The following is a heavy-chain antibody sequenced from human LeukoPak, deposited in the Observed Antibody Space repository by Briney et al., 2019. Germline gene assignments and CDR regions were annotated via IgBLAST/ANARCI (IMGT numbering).Heavy chain of an antibody. V-gene: IGHV3-48*04. J-gene: IGHJ4*02. CDR1: GFTFSSYS. CDR3: AGDRAPNYYGSGSYCSAYDY. CDR2: ISSSSSTI. D-gene: IGHD3-10*01. Sequence: PGGSLRLSCAASGFTFSSYSMNWVRQAPGKGLEWVSYISSSSSTIYYADSVKGRFTISRDNAKNSLYLQMNSLRAEDTAVYYCAGDRAPNYYGSGSYCSAYDYWGQGTLVTVSS.